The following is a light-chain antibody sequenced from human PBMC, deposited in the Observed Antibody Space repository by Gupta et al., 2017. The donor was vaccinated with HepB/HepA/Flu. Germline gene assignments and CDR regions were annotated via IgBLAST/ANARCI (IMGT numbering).Light chain of an antibody. J-gene: IGKJ1*01. CDR2: DAS. V-gene: IGKV1-39*01. CDR3: QQYYAALPT. Sequence: DIQMTQSPSSLSASLGDRATITCRASQSIASFLDWYQQKPGEAPKLLIYDASSIQSGVPSRFSGSGSGTDFTLTISSLHPEDFATYSCQQYYAALPTFGQGTKVEIK. CDR1: QSIASF.